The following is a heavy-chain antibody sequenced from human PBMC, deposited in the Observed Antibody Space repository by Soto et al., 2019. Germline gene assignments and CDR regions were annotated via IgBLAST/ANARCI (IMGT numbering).Heavy chain of an antibody. V-gene: IGHV1-3*01. CDR1: GYTFTSYA. CDR2: INAGNGNT. Sequence: GASVKVSCKASGYTFTSYAMHWVRQAPGQRLEWMGWINAGNGNTKYSQKFQGRVTITRDTSASTAYMELSSLRSEDTAVYYCARDQNLGGNSALTLHYRGQGTLVTVSS. CDR3: ARDQNLGGNSALTLHY. D-gene: IGHD2-21*02. J-gene: IGHJ4*02.